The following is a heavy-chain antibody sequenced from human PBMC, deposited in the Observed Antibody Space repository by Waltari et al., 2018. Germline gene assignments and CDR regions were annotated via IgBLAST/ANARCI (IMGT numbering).Heavy chain of an antibody. D-gene: IGHD1-26*01. CDR2: IYPGDSDT. J-gene: IGHJ4*02. Sequence: EVQLVQSGAEVKKPGESLKISCKGSGSSFTRYWIGWVRQMPGKGLEWMGIIYPGDSDTRYSPSFQGQVTISADKSISTAYLQWSSLKASDTAMYYCARHSDRGSYYLPLDYWGQGTLVTVSS. CDR1: GSSFTRYW. CDR3: ARHSDRGSYYLPLDY. V-gene: IGHV5-51*01.